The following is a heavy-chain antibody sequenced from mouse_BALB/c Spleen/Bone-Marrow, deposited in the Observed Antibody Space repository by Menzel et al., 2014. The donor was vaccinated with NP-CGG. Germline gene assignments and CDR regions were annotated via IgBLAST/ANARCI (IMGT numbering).Heavy chain of an antibody. CDR1: GFSLTSYS. CDR3: ARQPAYYDSPMDY. D-gene: IGHD2-4*01. J-gene: IGHJ4*01. Sequence: VKVVESGPGLVAPSQSLSITCTISGFSLTSYSVHWVRRPPGKGLEWLVVIWSDGSTTYNSALKSRLSISKDNSKSQVFLRIYSLQTDDTAIYYCARQPAYYDSPMDYWGQGTSVTVSS. CDR2: IWSDGST. V-gene: IGHV2-6-1*01.